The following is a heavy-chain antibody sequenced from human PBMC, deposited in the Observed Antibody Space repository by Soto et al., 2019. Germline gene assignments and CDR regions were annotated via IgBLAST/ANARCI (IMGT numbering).Heavy chain of an antibody. CDR2: ISPPDSDT. CDR3: ARTESGHGYGFADV. Sequence: PGESLKISCQISGYPFTTYWIGWVRQMPGKGLEWMGKISPPDSDTRYSPSFQGQVPMSVDKSISTTYLQWSSLKASDAAVYYWARTESGHGYGFADVWGKGTTVTVCS. J-gene: IGHJ6*04. V-gene: IGHV5-51*01. CDR1: GYPFTTYW. D-gene: IGHD5-18*01.